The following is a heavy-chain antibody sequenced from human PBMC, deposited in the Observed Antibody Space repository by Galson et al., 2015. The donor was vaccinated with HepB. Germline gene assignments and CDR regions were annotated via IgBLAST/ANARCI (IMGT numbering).Heavy chain of an antibody. CDR1: GFTFSSYG. CDR2: IWYDGSSK. D-gene: IGHD3-10*01. Sequence: SLRLSCAASGFTFSSYGMHWVRQAPGKGLEWVAVIWYDGSSKYYADSVKGRFTISRDNSKNTLYLQMNSLRAEDTAVYYCARGRYGSGPFDYWGQGTLVTVSS. V-gene: IGHV3-33*01. CDR3: ARGRYGSGPFDY. J-gene: IGHJ4*02.